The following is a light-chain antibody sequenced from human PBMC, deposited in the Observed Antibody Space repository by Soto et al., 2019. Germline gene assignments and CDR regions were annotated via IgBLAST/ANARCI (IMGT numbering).Light chain of an antibody. V-gene: IGLV1-44*01. J-gene: IGLJ2*01. CDR2: SNN. CDR1: SSNIGSNI. Sequence: SVLTQPPSASGTPGQRVTISCSGGSSNIGSNIVNWYQQLPGTAPKLLIFSNNQRPSGVPDRFSGSKSGTSASLAISGLQSEDEADYYCAAWDDNLNGVIFGGGTKLTVL. CDR3: AAWDDNLNGVI.